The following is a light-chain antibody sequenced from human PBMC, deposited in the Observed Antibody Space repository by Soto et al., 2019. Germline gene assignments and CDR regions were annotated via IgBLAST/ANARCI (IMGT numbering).Light chain of an antibody. J-gene: IGKJ1*01. V-gene: IGKV1-5*01. CDR1: QSISGY. CDR3: QEYNNYWT. Sequence: SQMTQSPSSLSASVGDRVTITCRASQSISGYLNWYQKKSGQSPRLLMYAASTMQSGVPSRFSGSGSGTDFTLTISSLHPDDFATYYCQEYNNYWTFGQGTKVDI. CDR2: AAS.